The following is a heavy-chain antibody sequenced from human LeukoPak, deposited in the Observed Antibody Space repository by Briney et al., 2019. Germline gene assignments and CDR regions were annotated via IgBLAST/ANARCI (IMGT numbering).Heavy chain of an antibody. Sequence: GASVKVSCKASGGTFSSYAISWVRQAPGQGLEWMGGIIPIFGTANYAQKFQGRVTITTDESTNTAYMELSSLRSEDTAVYYCARGGIPIFGVVEDYSYYYMDVWGKGATVTVSS. CDR1: GGTFSSYA. D-gene: IGHD3-3*01. J-gene: IGHJ6*03. V-gene: IGHV1-69*05. CDR2: IIPIFGTA. CDR3: ARGGIPIFGVVEDYSYYYMDV.